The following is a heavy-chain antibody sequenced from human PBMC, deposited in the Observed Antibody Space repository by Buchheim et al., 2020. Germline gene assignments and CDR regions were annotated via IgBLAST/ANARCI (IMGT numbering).Heavy chain of an antibody. D-gene: IGHD3-3*01. CDR2: IYWDDDK. CDR3: AHLSEGIFSVAVDAFDI. Sequence: QITLKESGPTLVKPTQTLTLTCTFSGFSLSTSGVGVGWIRQPPGKALEWLALIYWDDDKRYSPSLKRRLTITKDPSHNQVVLTMTNMDPVDTATYYCAHLSEGIFSVAVDAFDIWGQGT. J-gene: IGHJ3*02. V-gene: IGHV2-5*02. CDR1: GFSLSTSGVG.